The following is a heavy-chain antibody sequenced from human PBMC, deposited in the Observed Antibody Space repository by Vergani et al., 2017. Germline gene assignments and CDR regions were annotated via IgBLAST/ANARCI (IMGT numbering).Heavy chain of an antibody. Sequence: VRVVESGGTLVKPGGSLRLSCAASGFHFSPAWMSWVRQVPGKGLAWVAFIRYDGSNPQYIDSVKGRFTISRDNSKDTLFLQMNGLRPEDTGTYFCAKKGGSLYYYGVDVWGQGTTITVSS. CDR2: IRYDGSNP. CDR3: AKKGGSLYYYGVDV. V-gene: IGHV3-30*02. J-gene: IGHJ6*02. D-gene: IGHD1-26*01. CDR1: GFHFSPAW.